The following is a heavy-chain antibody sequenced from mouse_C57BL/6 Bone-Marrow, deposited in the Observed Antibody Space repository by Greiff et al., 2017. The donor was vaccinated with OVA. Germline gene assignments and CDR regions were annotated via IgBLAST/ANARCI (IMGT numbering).Heavy chain of an antibody. V-gene: IGHV1-50*01. Sequence: QVQLQQPGAELVKPGASVKLSCKASGYTFTSYWMQWVKQRPGQGLEWIGEIDPSDSYTNYNQKFKGKATLTVDTSSSTAYMQLSSLTSEDSAVYYCARGIFTTVVAYYYAMDYWGQGTSVTVSS. J-gene: IGHJ4*01. CDR3: ARGIFTTVVAYYYAMDY. CDR2: IDPSDSYT. D-gene: IGHD1-1*01. CDR1: GYTFTSYW.